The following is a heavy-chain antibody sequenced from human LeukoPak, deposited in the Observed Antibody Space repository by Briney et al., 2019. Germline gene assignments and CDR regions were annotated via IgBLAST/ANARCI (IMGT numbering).Heavy chain of an antibody. Sequence: GRSLRLSCAASGSTFSSYAMHWVRQAPGKGLEWVAVISYDGSNKYYADSVKGRFTISRDNSKNTLYPQMNSLRAEDTAVYYCAGLVVVNNWFDPWGQGTLVTVSS. D-gene: IGHD3-22*01. CDR1: GSTFSSYA. J-gene: IGHJ5*02. CDR2: ISYDGSNK. V-gene: IGHV3-30-3*01. CDR3: AGLVVVNNWFDP.